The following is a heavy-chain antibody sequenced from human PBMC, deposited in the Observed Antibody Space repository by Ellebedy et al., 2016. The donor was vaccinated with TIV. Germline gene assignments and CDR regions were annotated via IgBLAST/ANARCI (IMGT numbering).Heavy chain of an antibody. Sequence: GSLRLXXAVYGASFSHYYWTWIRQSPGKGLEWIGEINHSGSSNHNPSLKSRVTLSVDRSKNHFSLKLNSVTAADTAVYYCARGRDGAYSIPFDYWGQGTLVTVSS. D-gene: IGHD5-24*01. CDR1: GASFSHYY. V-gene: IGHV4-34*01. CDR2: INHSGSS. J-gene: IGHJ4*02. CDR3: ARGRDGAYSIPFDY.